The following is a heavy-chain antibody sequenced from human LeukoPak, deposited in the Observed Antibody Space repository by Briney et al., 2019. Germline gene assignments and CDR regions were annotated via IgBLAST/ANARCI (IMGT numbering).Heavy chain of an antibody. V-gene: IGHV4-34*01. J-gene: IGHJ2*01. Sequence: SETLSLTCAVYGGSFSGYYWSWIRQPPGKGLEWIGEINHSGSTNYNPSLKSRVTISVDTSENQFSLKLSSVTAADTAVYYCARVEYSSSLDYWYFDLWGRGTLVTVSS. CDR3: ARVEYSSSLDYWYFDL. D-gene: IGHD6-6*01. CDR2: INHSGST. CDR1: GGSFSGYY.